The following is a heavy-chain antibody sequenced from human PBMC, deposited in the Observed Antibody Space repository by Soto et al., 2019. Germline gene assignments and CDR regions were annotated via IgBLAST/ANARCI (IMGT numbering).Heavy chain of an antibody. CDR2: INPNSGDT. CDR1: GYTFTGYY. Sequence: QVQLVQSGAEVKKPGASVKVSCKASGYTFTGYYMHWVRQAPGQGLEWMGWINPNSGDTNYAQKFQGWVTMTRDTSISTAYMELSRLRSDDTAVYYCARGGVATISVYYYMDVWGKGTTVTVSS. CDR3: ARGGVATISVYYYMDV. V-gene: IGHV1-2*04. J-gene: IGHJ6*03. D-gene: IGHD5-12*01.